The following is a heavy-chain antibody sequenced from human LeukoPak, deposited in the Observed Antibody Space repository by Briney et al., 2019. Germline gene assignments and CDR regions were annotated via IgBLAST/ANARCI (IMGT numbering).Heavy chain of an antibody. CDR2: ISGSGGST. V-gene: IGHV3-23*01. CDR1: GFTYSSYA. Sequence: GGSLRLSCAASGFTYSSYAMSWVRQPPGKGLEWVSAISGSGGSTYYADSVKGRFTISRDNSKNTLYLQMNSLRAEDTAVYYCARAQPDCSSTSCYAGYWGQGTLVTVSS. CDR3: ARAQPDCSSTSCYAGY. D-gene: IGHD2-2*01. J-gene: IGHJ4*02.